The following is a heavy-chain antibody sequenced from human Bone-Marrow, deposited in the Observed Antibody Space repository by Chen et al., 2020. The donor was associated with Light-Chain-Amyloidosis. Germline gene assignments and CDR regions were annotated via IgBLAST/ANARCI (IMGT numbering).Heavy chain of an antibody. CDR2: TCWGGST. CDR1: GVSLSAYY. V-gene: IGHV4-59*01. J-gene: IGHJ6*02. D-gene: IGHD3-10*01. Sequence: QVQLQQSGPGLVKPSETLSLTCSVSGVSLSAYYWSWIRQPPGKGLEWIGYTCWGGSTTYKPSLKSRVTISVDMSKNEFSLELTSVTAADAAVYYCAKDSDNGMDVWGQGTTVTVSS. CDR3: AKDSDNGMDV.